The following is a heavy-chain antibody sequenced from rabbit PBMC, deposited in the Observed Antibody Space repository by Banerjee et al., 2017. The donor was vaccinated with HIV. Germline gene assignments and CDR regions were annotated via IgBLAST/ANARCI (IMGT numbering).Heavy chain of an antibody. CDR3: ARVGDINGYCDL. V-gene: IGHV1S45*01. D-gene: IGHD1-1*01. CDR1: GFSFSTSQY. Sequence: QEQVEESGGDLVKPEGSLTLTCTASGFSFSTSQYMCWVRQAPGKGLEWIGCIYTGSGRTYYASWVNGRFTISKTSSTTVTLQMTSLTAADTATYFCARVGDINGYCDLWGQGTLVTVS. J-gene: IGHJ4*01. CDR2: IYTGSGRT.